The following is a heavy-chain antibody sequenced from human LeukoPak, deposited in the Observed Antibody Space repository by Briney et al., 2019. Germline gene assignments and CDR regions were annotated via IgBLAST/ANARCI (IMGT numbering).Heavy chain of an antibody. Sequence: SETLSLTCTVSGVSISYYYWTWIRQPPGKGLEWIGSIYYSGSTNYNPSLKSRSTISVDTSKNQFSLKLSSVTAADTAMYYCARSQYSYDFFDYWGQGTLVTVSS. D-gene: IGHD5-18*01. J-gene: IGHJ4*02. CDR2: IYYSGST. CDR3: ARSQYSYDFFDY. V-gene: IGHV4-59*08. CDR1: GVSISYYY.